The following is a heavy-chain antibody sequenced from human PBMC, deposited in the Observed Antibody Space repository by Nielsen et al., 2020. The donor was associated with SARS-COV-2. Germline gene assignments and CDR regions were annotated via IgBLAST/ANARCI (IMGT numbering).Heavy chain of an antibody. CDR1: GFTFSRYT. J-gene: IGHJ5*02. CDR3: ARAKFYDSGVDP. Sequence: GESLKISCVGSGFTFSRYTMHWVRQAPGKGLVWVSRINSDGRTTTYADSVKGRFTISRDNAKNTLYLQMNSLRAEDTAVYYCARAKFYDSGVDPWGQGTLVTVSS. V-gene: IGHV3-74*01. D-gene: IGHD5/OR15-5a*01. CDR2: INSDGRTT.